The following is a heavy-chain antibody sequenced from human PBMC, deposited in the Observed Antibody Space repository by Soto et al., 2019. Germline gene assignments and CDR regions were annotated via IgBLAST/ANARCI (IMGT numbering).Heavy chain of an antibody. CDR1: GYTFSSYA. J-gene: IGHJ5*02. CDR3: ARAACSGGSCYRYNLFDP. Sequence: GSLRLSCAASGYTFSSYATHWVRQAPGTGLAWVAVISYDGSNKFCADSVKGRFTISRDNSKNTLYLQMNSLRAEDTAVYYWARAACSGGSCYRYNLFDPWGQGTWVTVSS. V-gene: IGHV3-30-3*01. D-gene: IGHD2-15*01. CDR2: ISYDGSNK.